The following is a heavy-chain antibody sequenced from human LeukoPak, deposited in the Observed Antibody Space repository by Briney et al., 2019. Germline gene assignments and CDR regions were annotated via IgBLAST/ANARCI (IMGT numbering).Heavy chain of an antibody. J-gene: IGHJ6*03. CDR3: ARDVRDLYYYMDV. CDR2: IYYSGRT. D-gene: IGHD6-6*01. CDR1: AGFISTYY. Sequence: PSETLSLTCTVSAGFISTYYWNWIRQPPGKGLEWIGYIYYSGRTNYNPSLMSRVTISLDTSKKQVSLKLRSVTAADTAVYYCARDVRDLYYYMDVWGKGTTVTVSS. V-gene: IGHV4-59*01.